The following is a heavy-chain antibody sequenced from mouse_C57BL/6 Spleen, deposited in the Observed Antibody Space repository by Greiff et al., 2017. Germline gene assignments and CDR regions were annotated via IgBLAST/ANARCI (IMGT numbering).Heavy chain of an antibody. CDR1: GFTFSDYG. CDR2: ISSGSSTI. D-gene: IGHD2-4*01. CDR3: AIDSLYAMDY. Sequence: EVHLVESGGGLVKPGGSLKLSCAASGFTFSDYGMHWVRQAPEKGLEWVAYISSGSSTIYYADTVKGRFTISRDNAKNTLFLQMTSLRSEDTAMYYCAIDSLYAMDYWGQGTSVTVSS. J-gene: IGHJ4*01. V-gene: IGHV5-17*01.